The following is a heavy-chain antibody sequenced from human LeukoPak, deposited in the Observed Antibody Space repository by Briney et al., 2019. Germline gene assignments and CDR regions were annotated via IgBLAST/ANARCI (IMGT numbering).Heavy chain of an antibody. CDR2: ISSSSSYI. CDR3: ARDVVYSGFTDY. D-gene: IGHD5-12*01. J-gene: IGHJ4*02. CDR1: GFTFSSYS. V-gene: IGHV3-21*01. Sequence: GGSLRLSCAASGFTFSSYSMNWVRQAPGKGLEWVSSISSSSSYIYYADSVKGRFTISRDNAKNSLYLQMNSLRAEDTAVYYCARDVVYSGFTDYWGQGTLVTVSS.